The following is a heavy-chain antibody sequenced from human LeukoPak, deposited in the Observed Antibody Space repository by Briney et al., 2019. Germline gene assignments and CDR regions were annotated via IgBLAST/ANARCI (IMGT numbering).Heavy chain of an antibody. Sequence: ASVKVSCKASGYTFNVYYIHWLRQAPGQGLEWMGWVIPSSGGTNYAQNFQDRVTMTRDTSISTAYMELSSLTYDDTAVYYCATGGWSRNYFDYWGQGTLVTVSS. J-gene: IGHJ4*02. CDR2: VIPSSGGT. D-gene: IGHD6-19*01. CDR1: GYTFNVYY. CDR3: ATGGWSRNYFDY. V-gene: IGHV1-2*02.